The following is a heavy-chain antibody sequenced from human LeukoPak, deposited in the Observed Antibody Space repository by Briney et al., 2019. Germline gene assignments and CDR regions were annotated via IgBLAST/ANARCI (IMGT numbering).Heavy chain of an antibody. V-gene: IGHV1-8*01. Sequence: GASVKVSCKASGYTFTSYDINWVRQATGQGLEWMGWMNPNSGNTGYAQKFQGRVTMTRNTSISTAYMELSSLRSEDTAVYYCARDNHLTGYYDYWGQGTLVTVSS. CDR3: ARDNHLTGYYDY. CDR1: GYTFTSYD. J-gene: IGHJ4*02. CDR2: MNPNSGNT. D-gene: IGHD3-9*01.